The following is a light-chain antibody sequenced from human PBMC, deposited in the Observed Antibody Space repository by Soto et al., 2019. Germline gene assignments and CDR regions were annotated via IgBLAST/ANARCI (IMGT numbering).Light chain of an antibody. V-gene: IGKV1-33*01. CDR2: DAS. CDR3: QQYDNLPSLT. Sequence: DIQMTQSPSSLSASVGDRATITCQASQDISNYLNWYQQKPGKAPKLLIYDASNLETGVPSRFTGSGSGTDFTFTISSLQPEDIATYYCQQYDNLPSLTFGGGTTVDIK. CDR1: QDISNY. J-gene: IGKJ4*01.